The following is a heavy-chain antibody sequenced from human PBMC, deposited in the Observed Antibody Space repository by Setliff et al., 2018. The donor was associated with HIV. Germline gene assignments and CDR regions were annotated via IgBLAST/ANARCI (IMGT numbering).Heavy chain of an antibody. V-gene: IGHV3-21*01. CDR2: ISRSGGGT. J-gene: IGHJ4*02. Sequence: GGSLRLSCAASGFTFSSYSMNWVRQAPGKGLEWVSSISRSGGGTYYADSVKGRFTISRDNSKNTLYLQMNSLTAEDTAIYYRARLYGDYNYIDYWGQGTLVT. CDR3: ARLYGDYNYIDY. D-gene: IGHD4-17*01. CDR1: GFTFSSYS.